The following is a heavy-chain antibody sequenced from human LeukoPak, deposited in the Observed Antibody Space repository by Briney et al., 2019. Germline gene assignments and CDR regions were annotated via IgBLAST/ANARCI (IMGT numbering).Heavy chain of an antibody. D-gene: IGHD7-27*01. V-gene: IGHV1-69*05. CDR1: GGTFSSYA. CDR3: AISNWDRTLLDY. J-gene: IGHJ4*02. CDR2: IIPIFGTA. Sequence: ASVKVSCKASGGTFSSYAIRWVGQAPGQGGEGMGRIIPIFGTANSAQKFQGRVTITTDESTSTAYMELSSLRSEDTAVYYCAISNWDRTLLDYWGQGTLVTVSS.